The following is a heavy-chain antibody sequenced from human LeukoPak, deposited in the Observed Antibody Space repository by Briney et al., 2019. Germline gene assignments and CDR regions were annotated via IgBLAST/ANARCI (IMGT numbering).Heavy chain of an antibody. CDR2: ISSSGSTI. D-gene: IGHD3-10*01. CDR1: GFTFSDYY. J-gene: IGHJ3*02. Sequence: GGSLRLSCAASGFTFSDYYMSWIRQAPGKGLEWVSYISSSGSTIYYADSVKGRFTISRDNPKNSLYLQMNSLRAEDTAVYYCARDSMDLGNSDAFDIWGQGTMVTVSS. V-gene: IGHV3-11*04. CDR3: ARDSMDLGNSDAFDI.